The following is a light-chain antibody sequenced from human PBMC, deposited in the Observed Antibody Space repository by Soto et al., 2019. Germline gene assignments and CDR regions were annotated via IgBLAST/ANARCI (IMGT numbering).Light chain of an antibody. CDR1: QGMGSW. V-gene: IGKV1D-12*01. CDR3: QQPNSFPLT. J-gene: IGKJ4*01. CDR2: GAS. Sequence: DNQMTQSPSSVSASVGDTVTITCRASQGMGSWLAWYQQKPGKAPKVLIYGASSLESGVPSRFSGSGSGTEFTLTISRLQPEDFATYYCQQPNSFPLTFGGGTKVEIQ.